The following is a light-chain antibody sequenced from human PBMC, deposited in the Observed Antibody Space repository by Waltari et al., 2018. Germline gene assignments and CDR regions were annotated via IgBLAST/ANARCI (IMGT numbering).Light chain of an antibody. V-gene: IGLV1-47*01. CDR3: AAWDDSLRGWV. CDR1: SSNIGSNY. Sequence: QSVLTQPPSASGTPGQRLTISCSGSSSNIGSNYIYWYQQLPETAPKLLINRNNQRPSGGPDRFSGSKSGTSASPAISGLRSGDEADYYCAAWDDSLRGWVFGGGTKLTVL. J-gene: IGLJ3*02. CDR2: RNN.